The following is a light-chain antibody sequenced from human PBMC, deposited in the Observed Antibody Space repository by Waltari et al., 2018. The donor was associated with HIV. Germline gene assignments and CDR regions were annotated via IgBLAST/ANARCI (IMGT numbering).Light chain of an antibody. V-gene: IGLV3-21*04. J-gene: IGLJ3*02. CDR1: NIGSKS. CDR3: QVWDTVTDQGV. CDR2: YDS. Sequence: YVLTQPPSVSVAPGKTASLACGGDNIGSKSVHWYQQKPGQAPVLVVYYDSERPSGISERISGSNSGNTATLTISRVEAGYEADYYCQVWDTVTDQGVFGGGTKLTVL.